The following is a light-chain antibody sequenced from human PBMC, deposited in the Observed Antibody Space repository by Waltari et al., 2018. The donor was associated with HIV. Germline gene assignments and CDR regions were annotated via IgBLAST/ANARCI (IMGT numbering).Light chain of an antibody. Sequence: DIQMTQSPSSLSASVGDRVTITCRASQHISTSLNWYQQTPGKAPKLLIFAASHLQSGVPSRFTASGSGTDFTLTINSLQPEDFATYFCQQTYETVVTFGGGTKVDIK. J-gene: IGKJ4*01. CDR2: AAS. CDR3: QQTYETVVT. V-gene: IGKV1-39*01. CDR1: QHISTS.